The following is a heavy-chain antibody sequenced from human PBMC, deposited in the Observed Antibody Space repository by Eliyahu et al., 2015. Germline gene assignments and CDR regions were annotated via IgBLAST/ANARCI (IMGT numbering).Heavy chain of an antibody. D-gene: IGHD2-15*01. CDR3: AREGSVDLPNCSGGSCYSDLDY. V-gene: IGHV1-69*04. J-gene: IGHJ4*02. CDR1: GGTFSSXA. CDR2: IIPILGIA. Sequence: QVQLVQSGAEVKKPGSSVKVSCKASGGTFSSXAXSWVRQAPGQGLEWMGRIIPILGIANYAQKFQGRVTITADKSTSTAYMELSSLRSEDTAVYYCAREGSVDLPNCSGGSCYSDLDYWGQGTLVTVSS.